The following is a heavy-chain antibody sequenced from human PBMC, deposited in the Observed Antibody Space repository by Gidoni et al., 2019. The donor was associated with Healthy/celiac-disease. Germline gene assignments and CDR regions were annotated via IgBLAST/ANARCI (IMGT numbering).Heavy chain of an antibody. J-gene: IGHJ4*02. D-gene: IGHD3-16*01. CDR2: IYYSGST. V-gene: IGHV4-31*03. Sequence: QVQLQESGPGLVKPSQTLSLTCTVSGASLSSGGYYWSWIRQHPGKGLEWIGYIYYSGSTYYNPSIKSRVTISVDTSKNQFSLKLSSVTAADTAVYYCARVRGELDRNFDYWGQGTLVTVSS. CDR3: ARVRGELDRNFDY. CDR1: GASLSSGGYY.